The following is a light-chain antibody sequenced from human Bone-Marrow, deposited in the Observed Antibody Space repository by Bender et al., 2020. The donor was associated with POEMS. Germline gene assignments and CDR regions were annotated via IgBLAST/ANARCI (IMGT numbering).Light chain of an antibody. Sequence: QSALTQPASVSGSPGQSITISCTGTSSDVGAYNFVSWYQQHPGKAPKLMIYDVTNRPSGVSNRFSGSKSGNTASLTISGLQAEDEADYYCSSYAGSNIVLFGGGTKLTVL. V-gene: IGLV2-14*01. CDR2: DVT. J-gene: IGLJ3*02. CDR1: SSDVGAYNF. CDR3: SSYAGSNIVL.